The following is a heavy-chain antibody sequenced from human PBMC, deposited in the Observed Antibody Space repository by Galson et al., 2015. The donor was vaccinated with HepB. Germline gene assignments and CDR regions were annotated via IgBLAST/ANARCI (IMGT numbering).Heavy chain of an antibody. V-gene: IGHV3-48*01. CDR2: ISSSSSTI. CDR1: GFTFSSYS. J-gene: IGHJ3*02. CDR3: ARSYYYDSSGYVLDAFDI. Sequence: SLRLSCAASGFTFSSYSMNWVRQAPGKGLEWVSYISSSSSTIYYADSVKGRFTISRDNAKNSLYLQMNSLRAEDTAVYYCARSYYYDSSGYVLDAFDIWGQGTMVTVSS. D-gene: IGHD3-22*01.